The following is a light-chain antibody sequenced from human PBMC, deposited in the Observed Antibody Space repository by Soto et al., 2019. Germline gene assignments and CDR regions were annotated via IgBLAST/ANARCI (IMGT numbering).Light chain of an antibody. V-gene: IGKV3-20*01. CDR2: GIS. J-gene: IGKJ1*01. Sequence: EIVLTQSPGILSLSPGERATLSCRASQTVVSPYLAWYQQKPGQTPRLLIYGISTRAAGVADRFSGSRSGTHFALQVTSLEHEAFEVYYSAQYGSSPRTFGQGTTV. CDR3: AQYGSSPRT. CDR1: QTVVSPY.